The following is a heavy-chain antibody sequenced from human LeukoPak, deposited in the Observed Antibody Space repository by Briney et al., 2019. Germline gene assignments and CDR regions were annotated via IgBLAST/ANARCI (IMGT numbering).Heavy chain of an antibody. CDR1: GGTFSSYA. CDR2: IIPIFGTA. Sequence: GSSVKVSCKASGGTFSSYAISWVRQAPGQGLEWMGGIIPIFGTANYARKFQGRVTITTDESTSTAYIELSSLRSEDTAVYYCARALGTGVIRYSRWELLARPLDIWGQGTMVTVSS. J-gene: IGHJ3*02. V-gene: IGHV1-69*05. CDR3: ARALGTGVIRYSRWELLARPLDI. D-gene: IGHD1-26*01.